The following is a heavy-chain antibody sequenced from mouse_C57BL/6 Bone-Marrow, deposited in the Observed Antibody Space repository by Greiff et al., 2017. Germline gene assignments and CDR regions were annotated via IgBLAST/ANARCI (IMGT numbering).Heavy chain of an antibody. D-gene: IGHD6-1*01. V-gene: IGHV2-2*01. CDR2: IWSGGST. Sequence: QVQLQQSGPGLVQPSQSLSITCTVSGFSLTSYGVHWVRQSPGKGLEWLGVIWSGGSTDYNAAFISRLSISKDNSKSQVFFKMNSLQADDTAIYYCARKRGRYYAMDYWGQGTSVTVSS. CDR1: GFSLTSYG. J-gene: IGHJ4*01. CDR3: ARKRGRYYAMDY.